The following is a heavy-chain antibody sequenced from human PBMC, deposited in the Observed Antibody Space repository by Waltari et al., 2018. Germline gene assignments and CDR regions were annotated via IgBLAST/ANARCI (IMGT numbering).Heavy chain of an antibody. V-gene: IGHV1-69*06. CDR3: ARGGDYVVRGAFDI. CDR2: STPNFGKA. J-gene: IGHJ3*02. CDR1: GGTFSSYA. Sequence: QVQLVQSGAEVKKPGSSVKVSCKASGGTFSSYAISWVRQAPGQGLEWMGGSTPNFGKANYARKCQGRVTITADKSTSTAYMELSSLRYEDTAVYYCARGGDYVVRGAFDIWGQGTMVTVSS. D-gene: IGHD4-17*01.